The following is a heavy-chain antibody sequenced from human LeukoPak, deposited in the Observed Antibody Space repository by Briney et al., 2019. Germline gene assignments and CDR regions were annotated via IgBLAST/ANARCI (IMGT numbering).Heavy chain of an antibody. CDR3: ARPDSYGGNPGYFDY. Sequence: SVKVSCKASGGTFSSYAISWVRQAPGQGLEWIGRIIPIFGTANYAQKFQGRVTITTDESTSTAYMELSSLRSEDTAVYYCARPDSYGGNPGYFDYWGQGTLFTVSS. V-gene: IGHV1-69*05. CDR1: GGTFSSYA. CDR2: IIPIFGTA. D-gene: IGHD4-23*01. J-gene: IGHJ4*02.